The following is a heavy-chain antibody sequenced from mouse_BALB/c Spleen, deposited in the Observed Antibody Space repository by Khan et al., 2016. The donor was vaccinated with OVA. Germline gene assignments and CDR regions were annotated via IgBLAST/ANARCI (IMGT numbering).Heavy chain of an antibody. CDR3: ARGGITTGYFDY. Sequence: QVQLKHSGTELARPGASVNLSCKASGYTFTGYWMQWVKQRPGQGLEWIGAIYPGDGNTRYTQKFKGKATLTADKSSSTAYMQLSSLASEDSAVYYCARGGITTGYFDYWGQGTTLTVSS. CDR2: IYPGDGNT. D-gene: IGHD1-1*01. J-gene: IGHJ2*01. CDR1: GYTFTGYW. V-gene: IGHV1-87*01.